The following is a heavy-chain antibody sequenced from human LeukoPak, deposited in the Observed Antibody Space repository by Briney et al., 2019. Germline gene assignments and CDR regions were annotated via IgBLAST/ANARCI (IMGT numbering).Heavy chain of an antibody. CDR3: ARVSSGATTVDY. CDR2: IYHSGST. D-gene: IGHD1-26*01. CDR1: GGSFSSSNW. J-gene: IGHJ4*02. Sequence: SETLSLTCAVSGGSFSSSNWWSWVRQPPGKGLEWIGEIYHSGSTNYNPSLKSRVTISVDKSKNQFSLKLSSVTAADTAVYYCARVSSGATTVDYWGQGTLVTVSS. V-gene: IGHV4-4*02.